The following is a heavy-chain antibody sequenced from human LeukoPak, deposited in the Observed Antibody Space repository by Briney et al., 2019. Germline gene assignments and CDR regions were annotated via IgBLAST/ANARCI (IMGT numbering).Heavy chain of an antibody. D-gene: IGHD3-22*01. Sequence: SETLSLTCTVSGGSISSYYWSWVRQPAGKGLEWIGRIYTSGSTNYNPSLKSRVTMSVDTSKNQFSLKLSSVTAADTAVYYCAREGPYYYDSSGYDKGANAFDIWGQGTMVTVSS. V-gene: IGHV4-4*07. J-gene: IGHJ3*02. CDR2: IYTSGST. CDR3: AREGPYYYDSSGYDKGANAFDI. CDR1: GGSISSYY.